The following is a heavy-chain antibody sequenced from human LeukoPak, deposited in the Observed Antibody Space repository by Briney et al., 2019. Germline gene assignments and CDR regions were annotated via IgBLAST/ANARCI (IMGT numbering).Heavy chain of an antibody. V-gene: IGHV3-74*01. Sequence: GGSLRLSCAASGFXFSNYWIHWVRQGPGKELVWISRINSDGSSTSYADSVKGRFTISRDNPKNTLYLQMNSLRVEDTAVYYCARGGFGGYDSSFDYWGQGTLVTASS. CDR1: GFXFSNYW. CDR2: INSDGSST. J-gene: IGHJ4*02. CDR3: ARGGFGGYDSSFDY. D-gene: IGHD5-12*01.